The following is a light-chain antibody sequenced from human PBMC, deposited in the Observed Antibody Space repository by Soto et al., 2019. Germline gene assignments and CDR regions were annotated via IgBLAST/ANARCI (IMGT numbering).Light chain of an antibody. CDR1: SSDVGGYNF. J-gene: IGLJ1*01. CDR2: EVT. Sequence: QSVLTQPPSASGSRGQSVTIPCTGTSSDVGGYNFVYWYQQHPGKAPKLIIYEVTQRPSGVPDRFSGYKSGNTASLTVSGLQSEDEAEYYCCLFAGRNHRVFGTGTKLTVL. V-gene: IGLV2-8*01. CDR3: CLFAGRNHRV.